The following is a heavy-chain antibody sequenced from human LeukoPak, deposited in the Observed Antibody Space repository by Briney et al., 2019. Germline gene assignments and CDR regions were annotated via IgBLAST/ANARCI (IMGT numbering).Heavy chain of an antibody. CDR3: ARDRVRLDVVVPAVL. J-gene: IGHJ6*04. D-gene: IGHD2-2*01. V-gene: IGHV4-39*02. CDR2: IYYSGST. Sequence: SETLSLTCTVSGGSISSSGYYWGWIRQPPGKGLEWIGSIYYSGSTYYNPSLKSRVTISVDTSKNQFSLKLSSVTAADTAVYYCARDRVRLDVVVPAVLWGKGTTVTVSS. CDR1: GGSISSSGYY.